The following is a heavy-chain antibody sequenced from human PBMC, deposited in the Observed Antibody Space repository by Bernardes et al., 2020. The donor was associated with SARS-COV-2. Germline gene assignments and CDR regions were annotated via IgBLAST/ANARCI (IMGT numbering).Heavy chain of an antibody. CDR3: AKGTTMVIVVYFDY. J-gene: IGHJ4*02. V-gene: IGHV3-23*01. D-gene: IGHD3-22*01. Sequence: GGSLRLCCAASGFTFSSYAMNWVRQAPGKGLEWVSAISGSGGSTYYADSVKGRFTISRDNSKNTLYLQMNSLRAEDTAVYYCAKGTTMVIVVYFDYWGQGTLVTVSS. CDR2: ISGSGGST. CDR1: GFTFSSYA.